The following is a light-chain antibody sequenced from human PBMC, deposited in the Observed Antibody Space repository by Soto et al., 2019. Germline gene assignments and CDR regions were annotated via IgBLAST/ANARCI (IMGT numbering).Light chain of an antibody. CDR2: DAS. V-gene: IGKV1-9*01. J-gene: IGKJ3*01. CDR1: QSVSSY. CDR3: QQLNNFVT. Sequence: DIQLTQSPSFLSASVGDRVTITCRASQSVSSYLVWYQQKPEKAPKVLITDASTLQSGVPSRFSGSGFGTEFTLTIRGLQPEDVATYYCQQLNNFVTFGPGTKVNI.